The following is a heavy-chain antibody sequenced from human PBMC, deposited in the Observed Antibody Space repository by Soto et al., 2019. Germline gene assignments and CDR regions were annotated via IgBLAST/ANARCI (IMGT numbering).Heavy chain of an antibody. J-gene: IGHJ5*02. CDR3: AKELQQST. CDR2: ISYDGSNK. D-gene: IGHD6-13*01. Sequence: QVQLVESGGGVVQPGRSLRLSCAASGFTFSSYGMHWVRQAPGKGLEWVAVISYDGSNKYYADSVKGRFTISRDNSKNTLYLQMNSLRAEDTAVYYCAKELQQSTWGQGTLVTVSS. CDR1: GFTFSSYG. V-gene: IGHV3-30*18.